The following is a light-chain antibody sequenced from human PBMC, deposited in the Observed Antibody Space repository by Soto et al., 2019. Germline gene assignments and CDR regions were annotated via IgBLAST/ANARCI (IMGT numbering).Light chain of an antibody. V-gene: IGLV1-40*01. CDR1: SSNIGAGYD. CDR2: GNS. Sequence: QSVLTQPPSVSGAPGQRVTISCTGSSSNIGAGYDVHWYQQLPVTAPKLLIYGNSNRPSGVPDRFSGSKSGTSASLAITGLQAEDEADYYCQSYDSSLRSWVFGGGTKVTVL. CDR3: QSYDSSLRSWV. J-gene: IGLJ3*02.